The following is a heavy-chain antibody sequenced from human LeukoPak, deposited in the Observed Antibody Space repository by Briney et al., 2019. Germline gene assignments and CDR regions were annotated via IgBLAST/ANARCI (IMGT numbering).Heavy chain of an antibody. D-gene: IGHD3-10*01. CDR3: ASGPGGVDV. J-gene: IGHJ6*04. Sequence: SGGSLRLSCAASGFTFSVSAMHWVRQASGKGLEWVGRIRSKANSYATAYAASVKGRFTISRDDSKNTAYLQMNSLQTEDTAVYYCASGPGGVDVWGKGTTVTVSS. CDR2: IRSKANSYAT. CDR1: GFTFSVSA. V-gene: IGHV3-73*01.